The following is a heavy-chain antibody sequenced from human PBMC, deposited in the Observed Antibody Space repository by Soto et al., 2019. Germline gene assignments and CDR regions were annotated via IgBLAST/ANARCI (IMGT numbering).Heavy chain of an antibody. D-gene: IGHD6-19*01. V-gene: IGHV3-33*01. Sequence: QVQLVESRGGVVQPGRSLRLSCAASGFIFSDYGIHWVRQAPGKGLEWVAVIYYDGNNKYYADSVKGRFTISRDNSKNTVYLQMDSLRADDTAMYYCARDRISGWYGAFDHWGQGTLVIVSS. J-gene: IGHJ4*02. CDR1: GFIFSDYG. CDR3: ARDRISGWYGAFDH. CDR2: IYYDGNNK.